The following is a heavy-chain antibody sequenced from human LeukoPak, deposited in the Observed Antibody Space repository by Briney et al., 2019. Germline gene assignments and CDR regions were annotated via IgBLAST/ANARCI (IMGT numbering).Heavy chain of an antibody. Sequence: SVKVSCKASGGTFSRYAISWVRQASGQGLEWMGGIIPMFGIANYAQKFQGRVTITADESTSTAYMELSSLRSEDTAVYYCARDRPYTGGWRGFDYWGQGTLVTVSS. CDR1: GGTFSRYA. CDR2: IIPMFGIA. CDR3: ARDRPYTGGWRGFDY. D-gene: IGHD6-19*01. J-gene: IGHJ4*02. V-gene: IGHV1-69*13.